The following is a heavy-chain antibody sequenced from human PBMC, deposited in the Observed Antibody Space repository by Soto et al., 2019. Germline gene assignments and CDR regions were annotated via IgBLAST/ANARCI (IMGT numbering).Heavy chain of an antibody. J-gene: IGHJ6*02. CDR1: GFTFSSYA. CDR2: ISGSGGST. V-gene: IGHV3-23*01. Sequence: PGGSLRLSCAASGFTFSSYAMSWVRQAPGKGLEWVSAISGSGGSTYYADSVKGRFTISRDNSKNTLYLQMNSLRAEDTAVYYCAKWSGWFGELLGGMDVWGQGTTVTVSS. D-gene: IGHD3-10*01. CDR3: AKWSGWFGELLGGMDV.